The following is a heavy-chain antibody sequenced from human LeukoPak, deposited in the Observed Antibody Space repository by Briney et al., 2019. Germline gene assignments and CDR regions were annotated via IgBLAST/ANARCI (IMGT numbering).Heavy chain of an antibody. CDR2: IYYSGST. J-gene: IGHJ4*02. Sequence: SETLSLTCGVSGGSISSSNWWSWVRQPPGKGLEWIGYIYYSGSTNHNPSLKSRVTISVDTSKNQFSLKLSSVTAADTAVYYCAGIRGYSYGIVDYWGQGTLVTVSS. CDR1: GGSISSSNW. V-gene: IGHV4-4*02. D-gene: IGHD5-18*01. CDR3: AGIRGYSYGIVDY.